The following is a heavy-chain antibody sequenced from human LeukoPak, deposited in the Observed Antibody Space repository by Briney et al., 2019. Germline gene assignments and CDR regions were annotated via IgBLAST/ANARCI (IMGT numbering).Heavy chain of an antibody. Sequence: ASVKVSCKASGYTFTGYYMHWVRQAPGQGLEWMGWINPNSGGTNYAQKFQGRVTMTRDTSTSTVYMELSSLRSEDTAVYYCARADYYDSSGYPFWGQGTLVTVSS. J-gene: IGHJ4*02. CDR2: INPNSGGT. CDR3: ARADYYDSSGYPF. CDR1: GYTFTGYY. V-gene: IGHV1-2*02. D-gene: IGHD3-22*01.